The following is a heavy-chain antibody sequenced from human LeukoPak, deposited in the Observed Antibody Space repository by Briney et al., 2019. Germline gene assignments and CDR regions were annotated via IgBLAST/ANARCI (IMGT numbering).Heavy chain of an antibody. Sequence: SGTLSLTCAVSGGSISSSNWWSWVRPPPGKGLEWIGEIYHSGSTNYNPSLKSRVTISADKSKNQFSLKLSSVTAADTAVYYCARQAAAGLYFDYWGQGTLVTVSS. CDR3: ARQAAAGLYFDY. D-gene: IGHD6-13*01. V-gene: IGHV4-4*02. CDR1: GGSISSSNW. CDR2: IYHSGST. J-gene: IGHJ4*02.